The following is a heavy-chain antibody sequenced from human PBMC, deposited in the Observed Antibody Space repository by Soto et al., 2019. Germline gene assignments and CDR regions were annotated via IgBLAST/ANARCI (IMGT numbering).Heavy chain of an antibody. D-gene: IGHD6-19*01. Sequence: QVPLVQSGAEVKKPGASVKVSCKASGYTFTNYGIIWVRQAPGQGLEWMGWISTYNGHTTSAQKLQGRVTMTTDTSTSTAYMELRSLRSDDTAVYYCARDWGQQWLAYGMDVWGQGTTVTVSS. CDR3: ARDWGQQWLAYGMDV. CDR2: ISTYNGHT. CDR1: GYTFTNYG. V-gene: IGHV1-18*01. J-gene: IGHJ6*02.